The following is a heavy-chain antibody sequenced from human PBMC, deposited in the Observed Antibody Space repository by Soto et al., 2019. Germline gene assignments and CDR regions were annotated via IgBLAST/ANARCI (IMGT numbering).Heavy chain of an antibody. Sequence: GGSLRLSCAASGFTFSSYGMHWVRQAPGKGLEWVAVISYDGSNKYYADSVKGRFTISRDNSKNTLYLQMNSLRAEDTAVYYCAKPTRPYSKYSSSSPYYYYGMDVWGQGTTVTVSS. J-gene: IGHJ6*02. V-gene: IGHV3-30*18. CDR1: GFTFSSYG. CDR2: ISYDGSNK. D-gene: IGHD6-6*01. CDR3: AKPTRPYSKYSSSSPYYYYGMDV.